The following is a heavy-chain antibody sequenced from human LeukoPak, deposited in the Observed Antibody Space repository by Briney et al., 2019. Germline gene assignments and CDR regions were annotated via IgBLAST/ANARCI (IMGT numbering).Heavy chain of an antibody. D-gene: IGHD3-22*01. CDR3: ARLPYYYDSSIGGTNDY. V-gene: IGHV3-66*01. Sequence: GGSLRLSCAASGFTFSDYYMSWIRQAPGKGLEWVSVIYSGGSTYYADSVKGRFTISRDNSKNTLYLQMNSLRAEDTAVYYCARLPYYYDSSIGGTNDYWGQGTLVTVSS. CDR1: GFTFSDYY. J-gene: IGHJ4*02. CDR2: IYSGGST.